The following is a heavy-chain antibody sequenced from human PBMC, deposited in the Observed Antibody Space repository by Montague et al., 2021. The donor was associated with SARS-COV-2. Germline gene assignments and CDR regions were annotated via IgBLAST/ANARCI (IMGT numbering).Heavy chain of an antibody. V-gene: IGHV3-30*03. CDR1: GFTFSSYA. J-gene: IGHJ4*02. CDR2: ISYNGRNT. CDR3: ARQDAVGATTGFDY. D-gene: IGHD1-26*01. Sequence: SLRLSCAASGFTFSSYALHWVRQAPGKGPEWVAVISYNGRNTQYGDSXXGRATISRDNSKNTLYLQVNSLRTDDTAVYYCARQDAVGATTGFDYWGQGTLVTVSS.